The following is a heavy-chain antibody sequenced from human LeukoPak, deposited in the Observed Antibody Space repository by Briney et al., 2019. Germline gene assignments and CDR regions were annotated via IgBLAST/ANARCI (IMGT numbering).Heavy chain of an antibody. CDR1: GYTLTELS. CDR2: FDPEDGET. V-gene: IGHV1-24*01. CDR3: ARVPSGYDVEMFDY. J-gene: IGHJ4*02. D-gene: IGHD5-12*01. Sequence: ASVKVSCKVSGYTLTELSMHWVRQAPGKGLEWMGGFDPEDGETIYAQKFQGRVTMTEDTSTDTAYMELNSLRAEDTAVYYCARVPSGYDVEMFDYWGQGTLVTVSS.